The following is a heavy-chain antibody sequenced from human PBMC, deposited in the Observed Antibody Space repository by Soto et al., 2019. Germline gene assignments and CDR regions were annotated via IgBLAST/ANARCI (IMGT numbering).Heavy chain of an antibody. Sequence: GSLRLSCACSGFTFGNYGMNWVRQAPGKGLECVSTITGSGSEAFYTASVEGRFTISRDNSKNTLFLHMSSLTADDTAVYYCTKRARDGYNSPLDYWDQGTLVTVSS. V-gene: IGHV3-23*01. D-gene: IGHD5-18*01. CDR2: ITGSGSEA. CDR1: GFTFGNYG. J-gene: IGHJ4*02. CDR3: TKRARDGYNSPLDY.